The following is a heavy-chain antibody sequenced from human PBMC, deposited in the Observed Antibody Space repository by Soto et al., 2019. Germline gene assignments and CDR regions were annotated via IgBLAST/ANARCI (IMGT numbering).Heavy chain of an antibody. D-gene: IGHD6-19*01. CDR3: AIAYLSGWSMDY. V-gene: IGHV3-30*02. J-gene: IGHJ4*02. CDR1: GFTCNNYG. CDR2: IWHDGSNK. Sequence: GGSLRLSFAASGFTCNNYGMHWVRQAPGKGLEWVAFIWHDGSNKYYADSVKGRFTTSRDNSKNTLSVQMNSLRGEDTAVYYCAIAYLSGWSMDYWGQGTLVTVSS.